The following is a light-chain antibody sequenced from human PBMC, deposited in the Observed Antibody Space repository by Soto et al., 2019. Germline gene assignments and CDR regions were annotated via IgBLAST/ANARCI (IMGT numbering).Light chain of an antibody. CDR2: GDS. CDR1: RSNIGSYD. V-gene: IGLV1-44*01. CDR3: SSYAGSNVWV. J-gene: IGLJ3*02. Sequence: QSVLTQPPSASGTPGQRVTISCSGSRSNIGSYDVYWYQQVPGTAPKLLIYGDSRRPSGVPDRFSGSKSGNTASLTVSGLQAEDEADYYCSSYAGSNVWVFGGGTKLTVL.